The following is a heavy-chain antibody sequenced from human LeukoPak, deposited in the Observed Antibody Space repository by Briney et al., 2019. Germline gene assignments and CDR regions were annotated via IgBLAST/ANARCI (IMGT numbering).Heavy chain of an antibody. D-gene: IGHD5-18*01. Sequence: GRSLRLSCAASGFTLSSYAMHWVRQAPGKGLEWVAVISDDGSNKYYADSVKGRFTISRDISKNTLYLQMNSLRTEDTAVYYCARDQRIGGYSYGLTGNFDYWGQGTLVTVSS. CDR2: ISDDGSNK. CDR3: ARDQRIGGYSYGLTGNFDY. CDR1: GFTLSSYA. J-gene: IGHJ4*02. V-gene: IGHV3-30-3*01.